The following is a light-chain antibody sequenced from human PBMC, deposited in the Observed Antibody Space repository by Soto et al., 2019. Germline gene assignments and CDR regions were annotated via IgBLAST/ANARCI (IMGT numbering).Light chain of an antibody. CDR2: DAS. Sequence: EIVLTESRGTLSLSPGERATLSCRAIQSVSSSYLAWYQQKPGQAPRLLIYDASNRATGIPARFSGSGSGTDFTLTISSLEPEDFAVYYCQQRNNWHPVTFGGGTKVDIK. CDR3: QQRNNWHPVT. J-gene: IGKJ4*01. CDR1: QSVSSSY. V-gene: IGKV3D-20*02.